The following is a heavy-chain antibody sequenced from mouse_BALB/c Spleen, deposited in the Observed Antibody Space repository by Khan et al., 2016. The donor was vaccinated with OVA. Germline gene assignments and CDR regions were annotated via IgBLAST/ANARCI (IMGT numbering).Heavy chain of an antibody. Sequence: VQLKESGPELMKPGASVKISCKASGYSFTTYYIHWVIQSHGKSLEWIGYIDPFSGGTTYNQKFKGKATLTVDKSSSTAYIHLSSLTSEDSAVYDCTRHGYVAWFTYWGQGTLVTVSA. CDR3: TRHGYVAWFTY. J-gene: IGHJ3*01. D-gene: IGHD2-2*01. CDR1: GYSFTTYY. V-gene: IGHV1S135*01. CDR2: IDPFSGGT.